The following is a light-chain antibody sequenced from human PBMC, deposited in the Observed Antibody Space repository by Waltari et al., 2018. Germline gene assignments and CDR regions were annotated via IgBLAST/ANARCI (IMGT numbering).Light chain of an antibody. V-gene: IGLV3-1*01. CDR3: QVWDSDTTALI. CDR1: YLGLKY. Sequence: SYDLTQAPSVSVSPGQTASITCSGDYLGLKYVSWFQQRPGQSPLLVIYQDDKRPSGIPERFSGSNSGNTATLTISGTQAMDEGDYYCQVWDSDTTALIFGTGTSVTV. CDR2: QDD. J-gene: IGLJ1*01.